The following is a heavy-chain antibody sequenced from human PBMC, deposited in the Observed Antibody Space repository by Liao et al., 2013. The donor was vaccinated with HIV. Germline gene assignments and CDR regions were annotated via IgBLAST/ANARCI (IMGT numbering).Heavy chain of an antibody. J-gene: IGHJ4*02. Sequence: QVQLQESGPGLVKPSETLSLTCTVSGGSISYFSWNWIRQPPGRGLEWIGYIYNSGSTNYNPSLKSRVTISVDTSKNQFSLKLSSVTAADTAVYYCARGGPREGYGSGSYNYWGQGTLVTVSS. CDR2: IYNSGST. V-gene: IGHV4-59*01. CDR3: ARGGPREGYGSGSYNY. D-gene: IGHD3-10*01. CDR1: GGSISYFS.